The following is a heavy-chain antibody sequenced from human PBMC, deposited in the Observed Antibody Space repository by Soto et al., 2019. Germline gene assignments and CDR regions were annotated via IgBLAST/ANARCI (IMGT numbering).Heavy chain of an antibody. D-gene: IGHD3-22*01. V-gene: IGHV4-34*01. CDR2: INHSGST. CDR1: GGSFSGYY. J-gene: IGHJ4*02. CDR3: ARVWGDSSGYYFDY. Sequence: SETLSLTCAVYGGSFSGYYWSWIRQPPGKGLEWIGEINHSGSTNYNPSLKSRVTISVDTSKNQFSLELSSVTAADTAVYYCARVWGDSSGYYFDYWGQGTLVTVSS.